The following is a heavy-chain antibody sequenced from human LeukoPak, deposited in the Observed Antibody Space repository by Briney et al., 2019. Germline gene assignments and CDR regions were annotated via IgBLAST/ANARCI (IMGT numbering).Heavy chain of an antibody. CDR1: GGSFSGYY. CDR3: ARGRGNRPVTYYDFWSGYYPGYFDY. D-gene: IGHD3-3*01. V-gene: IGHV4-34*01. J-gene: IGHJ4*02. Sequence: SETLSLTCAVCGGSFSGYYWSWIRQPPGKGLEWIGEINHSGSTNYNPSLKSRVTISVDTSKNQFSLTLSSVTAADTAVYYCARGRGNRPVTYYDFWSGYYPGYFDYWGQGTLVTVSS. CDR2: INHSGST.